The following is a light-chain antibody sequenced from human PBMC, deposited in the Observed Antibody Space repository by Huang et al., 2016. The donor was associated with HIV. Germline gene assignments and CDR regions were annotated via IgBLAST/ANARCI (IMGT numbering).Light chain of an antibody. CDR2: DAS. CDR1: QSVSSY. J-gene: IGKJ4*01. Sequence: EIVLTQSPATLSLSPGERATLSYWASQSVSSYLAWYQQKPGQAPRLLIYDASTRATGIPARFSGRGSGKDFTLTISSLEPEDCAVYYCQQRSNWPLTFGGGTKVEIK. V-gene: IGKV3-11*01. CDR3: QQRSNWPLT.